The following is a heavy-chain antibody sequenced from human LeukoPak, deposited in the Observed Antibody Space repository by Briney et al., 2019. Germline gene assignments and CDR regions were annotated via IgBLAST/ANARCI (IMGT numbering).Heavy chain of an antibody. D-gene: IGHD3-10*01. V-gene: IGHV3-23*01. J-gene: IGHJ3*02. CDR3: VKLYLGELYAFEM. CDR1: GFSTYG. Sequence: GGSLRLSCVASGFSTYGRTWVRQAPGKGLEWVAVMGDSGGSTYYADSVKGRFTMSRDNPKNTVYLEMKSLRVEDTAVYYCVKLYLGELYAFEMWGQGTRVIVSS. CDR2: MGDSGGST.